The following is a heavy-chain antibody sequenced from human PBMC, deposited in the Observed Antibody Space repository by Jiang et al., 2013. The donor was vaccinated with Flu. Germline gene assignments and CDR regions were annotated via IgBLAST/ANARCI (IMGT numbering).Heavy chain of an antibody. CDR2: IYYSGST. Sequence: GKGLEWIGSIYYSGSTYYNPSLKSRVTISVDTSKNQFSLKLSSVTATDTAVYYCARGYCSGGSCEPYYFDYWGQGTLVTVSS. J-gene: IGHJ4*02. V-gene: IGHV4-39*01. CDR3: ARGYCSGGSCEPYYFDY. D-gene: IGHD2-15*01.